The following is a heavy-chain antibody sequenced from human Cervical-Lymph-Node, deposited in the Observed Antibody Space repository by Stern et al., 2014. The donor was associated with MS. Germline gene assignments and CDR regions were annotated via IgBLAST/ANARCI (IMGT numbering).Heavy chain of an antibody. Sequence: QVQLQESGPGLVKPSQTLSLTCTVSGGSLRSGSYYWSWIRQPAGKGIEWIGLMYPSGRTNYNPSLKVRFTISVDTSKNQFSLRLSSVTAADTAVYYCARGGRTGTMTYDYWGQGNLVTVSS. D-gene: IGHD1-1*01. CDR3: ARGGRTGTMTYDY. J-gene: IGHJ4*02. V-gene: IGHV4-61*02. CDR1: GGSLRSGSYY. CDR2: MYPSGRT.